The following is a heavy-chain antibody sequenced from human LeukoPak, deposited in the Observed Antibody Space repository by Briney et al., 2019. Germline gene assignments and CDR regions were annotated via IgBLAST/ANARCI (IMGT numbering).Heavy chain of an antibody. CDR1: GFTFSDHY. CDR3: ARGDYGGDYFDY. J-gene: IGHJ4*02. V-gene: IGHV3-11*05. CDR2: ISSGSTYT. D-gene: IGHD4-23*01. Sequence: GGSLRLSCEVSGFTFSDHYMSWIRQAPGKRLEWVSYISSGSTYTNYADSVEGRFTISRDNAKNSLYQQMNSLRAEDTAVYYCARGDYGGDYFDYWGQGTLVTVSS.